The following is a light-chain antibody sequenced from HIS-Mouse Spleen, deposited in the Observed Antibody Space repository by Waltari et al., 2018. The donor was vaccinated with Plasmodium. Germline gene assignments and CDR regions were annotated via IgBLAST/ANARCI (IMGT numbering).Light chain of an antibody. CDR1: QSVLYSSNNKNY. J-gene: IGKJ4*01. CDR3: QQYYSTPLT. CDR2: WAS. V-gene: IGKV4-1*01. Sequence: SLAVSLGEWVTINCKSSQSVLYSSNNKNYLAWYQQKPGQPPKLLIYWASTRESGVPDRFSGSGSGTDFTLTISSLQAEDVAVYYCQQYYSTPLTFGGGTKVEIK.